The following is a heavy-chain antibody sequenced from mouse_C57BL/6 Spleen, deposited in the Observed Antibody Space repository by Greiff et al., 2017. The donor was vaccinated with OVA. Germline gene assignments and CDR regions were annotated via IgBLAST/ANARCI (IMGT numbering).Heavy chain of an antibody. V-gene: IGHV1-80*01. D-gene: IGHD1-1*01. Sequence: VQLQQSGAELVKPGASVKISCKASGYAFSSYWMNWVKQRPGQGLEWIGQIYPGDGDTNYHGKFKGKATLTADKSSSTAYMQLSSLTSEDSAVYVCAVVKVPYAMDYWGQGTSVTVSS. CDR3: AVVKVPYAMDY. CDR1: GYAFSSYW. J-gene: IGHJ4*01. CDR2: IYPGDGDT.